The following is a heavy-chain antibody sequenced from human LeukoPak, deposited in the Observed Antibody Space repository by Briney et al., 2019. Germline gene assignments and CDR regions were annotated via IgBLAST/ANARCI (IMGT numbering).Heavy chain of an antibody. CDR1: GGSFSGYY. D-gene: IGHD6-13*01. Sequence: SETLSLTCAVYGGSFSGYYWSWLRQPPGKGLEWIGEINHSGSTNYNPSLKSRVTISVDTSKNQFSLKLSSVTAADTAVYYCARGSRLYSSSWYSYNWFDPWGQGTLVTVSS. CDR2: INHSGST. J-gene: IGHJ5*02. V-gene: IGHV4-34*01. CDR3: ARGSRLYSSSWYSYNWFDP.